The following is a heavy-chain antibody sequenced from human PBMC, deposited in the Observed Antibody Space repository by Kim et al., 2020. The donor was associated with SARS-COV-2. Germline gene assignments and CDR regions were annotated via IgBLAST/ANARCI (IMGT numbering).Heavy chain of an antibody. D-gene: IGHD3-16*02. Sequence: GGSLRLSCTASGFTFGDYAMSWFRQAPGKGLEWVGFIRSKAYGGTTEYAASVKGRFTISRDDSKSIAYLQMNSLKTEDTAVYYCTRNYDYIWGSYRYTYYFDYWGQGTLVTVSS. J-gene: IGHJ4*02. CDR1: GFTFGDYA. V-gene: IGHV3-49*03. CDR2: IRSKAYGGTT. CDR3: TRNYDYIWGSYRYTYYFDY.